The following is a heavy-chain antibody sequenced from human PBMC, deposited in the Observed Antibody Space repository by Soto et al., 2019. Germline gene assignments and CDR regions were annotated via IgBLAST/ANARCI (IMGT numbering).Heavy chain of an antibody. CDR1: GDTFTGYY. CDR2: INPNSGGT. CDR3: ARDAGTGFLSYYYGMAV. Sequence: ASLKVSCKASGDTFTGYYMHWVRQAPGQGLEWMGWINPNSGGTNYAQKFQGWVTMTRDTSISTAYMELSRLRSDDTAVYYCARDAGTGFLSYYYGMAVWGQGTTVTVSS. J-gene: IGHJ6*02. D-gene: IGHD1-7*01. V-gene: IGHV1-2*04.